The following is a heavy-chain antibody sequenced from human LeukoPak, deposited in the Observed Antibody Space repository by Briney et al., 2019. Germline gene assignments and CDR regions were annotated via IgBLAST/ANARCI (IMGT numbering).Heavy chain of an antibody. V-gene: IGHV3-48*01. CDR3: ARDLGLDGD. CDR1: KFTFSTYS. Sequence: PGGSLRLSCAASKFTFSTYSMNWVRQAPGKGLEWVSYISSSSNSIYYADSVKGRFTISRDNAKNSLYLQMNSLRAEDTAVYYCARDLGLDGDWGQGTLVTVSS. CDR2: ISSSSNSI. D-gene: IGHD2-2*03. J-gene: IGHJ4*02.